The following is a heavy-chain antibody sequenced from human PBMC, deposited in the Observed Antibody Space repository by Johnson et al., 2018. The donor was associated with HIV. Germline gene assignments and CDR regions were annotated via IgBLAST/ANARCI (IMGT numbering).Heavy chain of an antibody. CDR3: ARLGLTDAFDI. CDR2: IRYDGSNK. CDR1: GFTFSSYG. D-gene: IGHD2-8*01. Sequence: QVQLVESGGGVVQPGRPLRLSCAASGFTFSSYGIHWVRQAPGKGLEWVAIIRYDGSNKYYADSVKGRFTISRDNSKNTLYLQMNSLRAEDTAVYYCARLGLTDAFDIWGQGTMVTVSP. V-gene: IGHV3-30*02. J-gene: IGHJ3*02.